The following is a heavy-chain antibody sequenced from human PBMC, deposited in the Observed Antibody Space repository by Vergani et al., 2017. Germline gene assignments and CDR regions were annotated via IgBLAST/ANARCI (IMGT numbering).Heavy chain of an antibody. D-gene: IGHD2-2*01. CDR3: AKGVYCSSTSCYEGRGYYYGMGV. CDR2: ISGSGGNT. Sequence: EVQPVESGGGLVKPGGSLRLSCAASGFTFSSYAMSWVRQVPGKGLEWVSGISGSGGNTYYANSVKGRFTISRDNSKNTLYLQMNSLRADDTAVYYCAKGVYCSSTSCYEGRGYYYGMGVWGQGTTVTFSS. J-gene: IGHJ6*02. CDR1: GFTFSSYA. V-gene: IGHV3-23*04.